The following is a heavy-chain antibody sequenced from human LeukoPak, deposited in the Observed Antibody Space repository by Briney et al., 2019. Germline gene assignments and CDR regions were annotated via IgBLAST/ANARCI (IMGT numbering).Heavy chain of an antibody. Sequence: SETLSLTCTVSGGSISHYYWSWIRQPPGKGLEWIGYIYYSGSTNYNPSLKSRVTISVDTSKNQFSLKLSSVTAADTAVYYCARDSSGWYGHWFDPWGQGTLVTVSS. D-gene: IGHD6-19*01. V-gene: IGHV4-59*01. J-gene: IGHJ5*02. CDR1: GGSISHYY. CDR2: IYYSGST. CDR3: ARDSSGWYGHWFDP.